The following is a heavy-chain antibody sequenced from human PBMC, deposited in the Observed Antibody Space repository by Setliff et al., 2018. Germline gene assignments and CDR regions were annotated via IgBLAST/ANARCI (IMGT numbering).Heavy chain of an antibody. J-gene: IGHJ3*01. D-gene: IGHD3-22*01. CDR3: ARAHRYFSDTSGYFYDQGRSAFDV. CDR1: GYTFTNYW. CDR2: IYPADSDT. V-gene: IGHV5-51*01. Sequence: GESLKISCKGSGYTFTNYWIAWVRQMPGKGLEYMGIIYPADSDTTYSPSFQGQVTISADKSINTAYLQWSSLGAEDTALYYCARAHRYFSDTSGYFYDQGRSAFDVWGQGTMVTVSS.